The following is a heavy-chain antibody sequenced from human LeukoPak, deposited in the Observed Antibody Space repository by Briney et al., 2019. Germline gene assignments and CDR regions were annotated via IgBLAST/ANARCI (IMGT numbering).Heavy chain of an antibody. CDR3: AKDPSYYDSSGYYS. D-gene: IGHD3-22*01. CDR1: GFTFSSYG. V-gene: IGHV3-30*18. J-gene: IGHJ4*02. Sequence: GRSLRLSCAASGFTFSSYGMRWVRQAPGKGLGWVAVISYDGSNKYYADSVKGRFTISRDNSNNPLYLQMNSLSAEDTAVYYCAKDPSYYDSSGYYSWGEGTLVTVSS. CDR2: ISYDGSNK.